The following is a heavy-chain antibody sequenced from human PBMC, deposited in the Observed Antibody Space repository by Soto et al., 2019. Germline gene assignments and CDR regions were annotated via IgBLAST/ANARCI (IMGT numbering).Heavy chain of an antibody. V-gene: IGHV3-30*18. CDR1: GFTFSSYG. J-gene: IGHJ4*02. CDR3: AKDPRRAQLWPTLAD. Sequence: QVQLVESGGGVVQPGRSLRLSCAASGFTFSSYGMHWVRQAPGKGLEWVAVISYDGSNKYYADSVKGRFTISRDNSKNTVYLQMNSLSAEDTAVYYCAKDPRRAQLWPTLADWGQGTLFTVSS. D-gene: IGHD5-18*01. CDR2: ISYDGSNK.